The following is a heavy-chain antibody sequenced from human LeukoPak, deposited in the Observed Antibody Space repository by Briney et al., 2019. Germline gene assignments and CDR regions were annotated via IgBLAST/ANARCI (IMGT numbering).Heavy chain of an antibody. J-gene: IGHJ3*02. D-gene: IGHD3-9*01. CDR2: IYHGGST. V-gene: IGHV4-30-2*01. Sequence: PSETLSLTCTVSGGSISSGGYYWSWIRQPPGKGLEWIGYIYHGGSTYYNPSLKSRVTISVDRSKNQFSLMLSSVTAADTAVYYCAREPGTNEYYDILTGYYRGAFDIWGQGTMVTVSS. CDR3: AREPGTNEYYDILTGYYRGAFDI. CDR1: GGSISSGGYY.